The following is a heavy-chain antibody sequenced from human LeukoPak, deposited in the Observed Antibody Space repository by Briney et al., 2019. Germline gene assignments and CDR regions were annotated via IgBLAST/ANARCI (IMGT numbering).Heavy chain of an antibody. CDR2: ISFDGKSK. J-gene: IGHJ4*02. V-gene: IGHV3-30*04. D-gene: IGHD4-11*01. Sequence: AGGSLRLSCAASGFTFSSYSMSWVRQAPGKGLEWVAVISFDGKSKNHADSVKGRFTISRDKSTLILDMNNLRVEDTALYYCARDVGKDTITTEIAYWGQGTLVTVSS. CDR3: ARDVGKDTITTEIAY. CDR1: GFTFSSYS.